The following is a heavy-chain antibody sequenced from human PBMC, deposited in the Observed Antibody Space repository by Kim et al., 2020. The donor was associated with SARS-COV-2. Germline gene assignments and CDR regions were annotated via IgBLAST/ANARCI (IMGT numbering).Heavy chain of an antibody. J-gene: IGHJ6*02. CDR3: ARDDPEHRLWLGGGDYYTMDV. CDR1: GFTFTSYA. V-gene: IGHV1-3*01. D-gene: IGHD6-19*01. Sequence: ASVKVSCKASGFTFTSYAIQWVRQAPGQGLEWVAWINAANGNTKYSQNFQGRVTITRDTSANTAYMELSALRSEDTAVYYCARDDPEHRLWLGGGDYYTMDVWGQGTTVTISS. CDR2: INAANGNT.